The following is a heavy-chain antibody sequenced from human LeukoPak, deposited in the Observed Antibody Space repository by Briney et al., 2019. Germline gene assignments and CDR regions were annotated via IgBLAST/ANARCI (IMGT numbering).Heavy chain of an antibody. Sequence: PSETLSLTCTVSGGSISSSSYYWGWIRQPPGKGLEWIGSIYYSGSTYYNPSLKSRVTISVDTSKNQFSLKLSSVTAADTAVYYCARQRGYSYGYYYYYMDVWGKGTTVTVSS. CDR1: GGSISSSSYY. D-gene: IGHD5-18*01. CDR2: IYYSGST. V-gene: IGHV4-39*07. J-gene: IGHJ6*03. CDR3: ARQRGYSYGYYYYYMDV.